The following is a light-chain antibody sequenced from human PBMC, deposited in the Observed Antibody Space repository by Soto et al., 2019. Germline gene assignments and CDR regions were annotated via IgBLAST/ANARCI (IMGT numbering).Light chain of an antibody. CDR3: QSYDNNLVGLV. Sequence: QSVLTQPPSASGSPGQSVTISCTGTSSDVGGYNYVSWYQQHPGKAPKLMIYEVSKRPSGVPDRFSGSKSGNTASLTVSGLQAEDEADYYCQSYDNNLVGLVFGAGTKVTVL. J-gene: IGLJ3*02. CDR2: EVS. CDR1: SSDVGGYNY. V-gene: IGLV2-8*01.